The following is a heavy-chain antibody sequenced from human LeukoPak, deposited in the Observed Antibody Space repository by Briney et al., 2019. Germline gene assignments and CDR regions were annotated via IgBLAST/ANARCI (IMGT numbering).Heavy chain of an antibody. CDR2: IYPGDSDT. J-gene: IGHJ4*02. CDR1: GYNFDTYW. Sequence: SGESLKISCKASGYNFDTYWIGWVRQMPGKGLEWMGIIYPGDSDTRYSPSFQGQVTISADKSISTAYLQWSSLKASDTAMYYCARLSYDILTGYYYDYWGQGTLVTVSS. V-gene: IGHV5-51*01. CDR3: ARLSYDILTGYYYDY. D-gene: IGHD3-9*01.